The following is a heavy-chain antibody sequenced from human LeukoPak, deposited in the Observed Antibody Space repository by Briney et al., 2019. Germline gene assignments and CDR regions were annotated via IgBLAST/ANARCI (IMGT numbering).Heavy chain of an antibody. CDR2: ISWNSGSI. V-gene: IGHV3-9*01. Sequence: GRSLRLSCAASGFTFDDYAMHWVRQAPGKGLEWVSGISWNSGSIGYADSVKGRFTISRDNAKNSLYLQMNSLRAEDTALYYCAKEKGSTSTVTTWGVFDYWGQGTLVTVSS. CDR3: AKEKGSTSTVTTWGVFDY. D-gene: IGHD4-17*01. J-gene: IGHJ4*02. CDR1: GFTFDDYA.